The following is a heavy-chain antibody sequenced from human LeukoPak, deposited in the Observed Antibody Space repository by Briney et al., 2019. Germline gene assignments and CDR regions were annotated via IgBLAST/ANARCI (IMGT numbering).Heavy chain of an antibody. CDR3: ASSSGYYFYFDY. CDR2: IRYDGSNK. Sequence: GGSLRLSCAASGFTFSSYGMHWVRQAPGKGLEWVAFIRYDGSNKYYTDSVKGRFTISRDNSKNTLYLQMNSLRAEDTAVYYCASSSGYYFYFDYWGQGTLVTVSS. D-gene: IGHD3-22*01. CDR1: GFTFSSYG. V-gene: IGHV3-30*02. J-gene: IGHJ4*02.